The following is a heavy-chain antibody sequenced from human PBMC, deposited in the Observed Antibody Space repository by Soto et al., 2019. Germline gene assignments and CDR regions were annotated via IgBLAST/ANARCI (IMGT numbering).Heavy chain of an antibody. CDR2: IYPGDSDT. CDR1: GYSFTSYW. V-gene: IGHV5-51*01. Sequence: GESLKISCKGSGYSFTSYWIGWVRQMPGKGLEWMGIIYPGDSDTRYSPSFQGQVTISADKSIGTAYLQWSSLKASDTAMYYCARPSQVAGTDYYYGMGVWGQGTTVTVSS. CDR3: ARPSQVAGTDYYYGMGV. D-gene: IGHD6-19*01. J-gene: IGHJ6*02.